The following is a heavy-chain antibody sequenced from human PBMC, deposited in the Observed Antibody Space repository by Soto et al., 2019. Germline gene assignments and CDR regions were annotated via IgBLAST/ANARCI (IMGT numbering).Heavy chain of an antibody. V-gene: IGHV1-24*01. CDR3: FTDLQHLVNLYNIDL. J-gene: IGHJ5*02. CDR2: IDPESGEI. CDR1: GYSLTELS. Sequence: QVQLVQSGAEVRKPGASVKVSCKVSGYSLTELSIHWVRQAPGKGPEWMGGIDPESGEIEFAQNFQGRVIMIEDIRTDTALLELSCLISEDTAVKSTFTDLQHLVNLYNIDLWGQGTLVTGSS. D-gene: IGHD1-1*01.